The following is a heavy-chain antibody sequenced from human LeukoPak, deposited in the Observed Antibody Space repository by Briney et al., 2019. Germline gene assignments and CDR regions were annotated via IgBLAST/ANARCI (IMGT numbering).Heavy chain of an antibody. CDR3: ATGGVYGSGSGRFYYYYYMDV. V-gene: IGHV1-24*01. Sequence: ASVKVSCKVSGYTFTELSMHLVRQAPGKGLEWMGCFDPEDGETIYAQKFQGRVTITEDTSTDTAYMELSSLRSEDTAVYYGATGGVYGSGSGRFYYYYYMDVWGKRTTVTVSS. CDR1: GYTFTELS. D-gene: IGHD3-10*01. J-gene: IGHJ6*03. CDR2: FDPEDGET.